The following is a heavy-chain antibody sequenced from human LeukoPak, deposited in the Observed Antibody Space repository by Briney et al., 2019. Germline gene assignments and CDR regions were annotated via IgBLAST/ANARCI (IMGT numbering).Heavy chain of an antibody. V-gene: IGHV1-2*02. CDR1: VYTFTGYY. CDR2: INPNSGGT. CDR3: GSYYYDSSGYYYDAFDI. D-gene: IGHD3-22*01. Sequence: ASVKVSCKPSVYTFTGYYMHWVRQAPRQGLEWMGWINPNSGGTNNAQKFQGRVTMTRDTSISTAYMELSRLRSDDTAVYYCGSYYYDSSGYYYDAFDIWGQGTMVTVSS. J-gene: IGHJ3*02.